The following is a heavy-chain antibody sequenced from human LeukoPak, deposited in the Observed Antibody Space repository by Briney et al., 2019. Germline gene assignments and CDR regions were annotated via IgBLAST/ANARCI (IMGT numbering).Heavy chain of an antibody. CDR2: INHSGST. Sequence: SETLSLTCAFYGGSFSGYYWNWIRQPPGKGLEWIGEINHSGSTNYNPSLKSRVTISLDTSKNQFSLKLSSVTAADTAVYFCARVSGAGYDGRGVFDYWGQGTLVTVSS. D-gene: IGHD2-8*02. CDR1: GGSFSGYY. CDR3: ARVSGAGYDGRGVFDY. V-gene: IGHV4-34*01. J-gene: IGHJ4*02.